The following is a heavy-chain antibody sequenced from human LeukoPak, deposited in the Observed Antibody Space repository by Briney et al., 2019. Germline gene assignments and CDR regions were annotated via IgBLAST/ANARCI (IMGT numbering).Heavy chain of an antibody. CDR3: TRRVDAARWYDP. D-gene: IGHD2-8*01. CDR1: GFTFSSYW. CDR2: IKGDGTTI. J-gene: IGHJ5*02. V-gene: IGHV3-74*01. Sequence: PGGSLRLSCAASGFTFSSYWMHWVRQAPGEGLVWVSRIKGDGTTISYADSVKGGFTISRDNAKNTLYLQMNSLRAEDTAIYYCTRRVDAARWYDPWGQGTLVTVSS.